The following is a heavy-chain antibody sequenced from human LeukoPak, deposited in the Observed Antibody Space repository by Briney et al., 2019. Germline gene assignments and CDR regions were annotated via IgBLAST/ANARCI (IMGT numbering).Heavy chain of an antibody. Sequence: SETLSLTCTVSGGSISSSSYYWGWIRQPPGKGLEWIGSIYYSGSTYYNPSLKSRVTISVDTSKNQFSLKLSSVTAADTAVYYCARDDYGDAQLNDYWGQGTLVTVSS. J-gene: IGHJ4*02. V-gene: IGHV4-39*02. CDR3: ARDDYGDAQLNDY. CDR2: IYYSGST. D-gene: IGHD4-17*01. CDR1: GGSISSSSYY.